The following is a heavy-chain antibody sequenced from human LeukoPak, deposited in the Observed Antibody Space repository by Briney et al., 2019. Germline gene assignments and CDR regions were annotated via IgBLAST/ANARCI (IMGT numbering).Heavy chain of an antibody. CDR3: AKGNCGGDCHSFFYFYMDV. J-gene: IGHJ6*03. CDR1: GFTFSSYG. CDR2: IRFDGSNE. D-gene: IGHD2-21*02. V-gene: IGHV3-30*02. Sequence: GGSLRLSCAASGFTFSSYGMHWVRQSPGKGLEWVAFIRFDGSNEYYVDSVKGRFTISRDNSKNTVSLQMNYLRAEDTAIYYCAKGNCGGDCHSFFYFYMDVWGKGTMVTVYS.